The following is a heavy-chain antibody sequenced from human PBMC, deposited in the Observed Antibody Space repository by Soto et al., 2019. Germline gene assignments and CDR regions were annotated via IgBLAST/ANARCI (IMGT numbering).Heavy chain of an antibody. Sequence: VGSLRLSCAVSGLTFSTYAMHWVRQAPVKVLEWVAVISHDGSDTDYGDSVKGRFTISRDNSKSTLSLQMNSLRPEDTAVYYCAKDAGSTEYFFASWGQGTLVTVSS. CDR3: AKDAGSTEYFFAS. J-gene: IGHJ4*02. CDR1: GLTFSTYA. V-gene: IGHV3-30*18. CDR2: ISHDGSDT.